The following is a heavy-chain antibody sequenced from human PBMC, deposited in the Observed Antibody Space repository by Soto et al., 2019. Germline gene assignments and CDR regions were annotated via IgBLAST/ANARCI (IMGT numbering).Heavy chain of an antibody. V-gene: IGHV1-18*01. J-gene: IGHJ6*02. CDR1: GYTFTSYG. CDR3: ARDGDSSSSPHYYYCGMDV. D-gene: IGHD6-6*01. Sequence: ASVKVSCKASGYTFTSYGISWVRQAPGQGLEWMGWIGAYNGNTNYAQKLQGRVTMTTDTSTSTAYMELRSLRSDDTAVYYCARDGDSSSSPHYYYCGMDVWGQGTTVTVSS. CDR2: IGAYNGNT.